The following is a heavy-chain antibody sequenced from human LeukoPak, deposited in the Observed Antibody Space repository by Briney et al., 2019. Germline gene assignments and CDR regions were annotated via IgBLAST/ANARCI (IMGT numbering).Heavy chain of an antibody. V-gene: IGHV1-2*02. CDR1: GYTFTGYY. CDR2: INPNSGGT. J-gene: IGHJ4*02. Sequence: VASVKVSCKASGYTFTGYYMHWVRQAPGQGLEWMGWINPNSGGTYYAQKFQGRATMTRDTYISTAYMELSRLRADDTAVYYCARDTADRTKYYYDSSGHFDYWGQGTLVTASS. CDR3: ARDTADRTKYYYDSSGHFDY. D-gene: IGHD3-22*01.